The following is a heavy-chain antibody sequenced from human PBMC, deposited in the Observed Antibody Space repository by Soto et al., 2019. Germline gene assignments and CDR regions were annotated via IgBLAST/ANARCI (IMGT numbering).Heavy chain of an antibody. CDR1: GGSISSGGYY. Sequence: QVQLQESGPGLVKPSQTLSLTCTVSGGSISSGGYYWSWIRQHPGKGLEWIGYIYYSGSTYYNPSFKSRVTISVDTSKNQFSLKLSSVTAADTAVYYCARGYVWFGELSLTPWGQGTLVTVSS. D-gene: IGHD3-10*01. J-gene: IGHJ5*02. CDR2: IYYSGST. CDR3: ARGYVWFGELSLTP. V-gene: IGHV4-31*03.